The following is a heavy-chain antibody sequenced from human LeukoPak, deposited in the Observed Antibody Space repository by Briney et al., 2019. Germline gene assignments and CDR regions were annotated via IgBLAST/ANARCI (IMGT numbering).Heavy chain of an antibody. V-gene: IGHV3-30*02. J-gene: IGHJ6*03. D-gene: IGHD5-18*01. CDR1: GFTFSSYG. CDR3: AKVRDTAMVNYYYYYMDV. Sequence: GGSLRLSCAASGFTFSSYGMHWVRQAPGKGLEWVAFIRYDGSNKYYADSVKGRFTISRDNSKNTLYLQMNSLRAEDTAVYYCAKVRDTAMVNYYYYYMDVWGKGTTVTVSS. CDR2: IRYDGSNK.